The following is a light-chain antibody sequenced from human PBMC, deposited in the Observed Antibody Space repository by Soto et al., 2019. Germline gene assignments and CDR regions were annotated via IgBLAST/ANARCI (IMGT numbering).Light chain of an antibody. V-gene: IGKV1-39*01. CDR3: QQSYSTTWT. Sequence: DIQMTQSPSSLSASVGDRVTITCRASQGISTYLNWYLQKPGKAPKLLIYAASSLQSGVPSRFSGSGSETDFTLTISSLQPEDFATYSCQQSYSTTWTLGQGTKVDIK. CDR2: AAS. J-gene: IGKJ1*01. CDR1: QGISTY.